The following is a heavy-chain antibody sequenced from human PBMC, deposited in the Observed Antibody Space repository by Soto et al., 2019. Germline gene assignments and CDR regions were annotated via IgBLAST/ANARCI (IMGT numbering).Heavy chain of an antibody. J-gene: IGHJ6*02. D-gene: IGHD1-26*01. CDR3: ARRSQVGATRGLDV. CDR2: VYYSGTT. CDR1: GGSISSSTYY. Sequence: SETLSLTCTVSGGSISSSTYYWVLIRQPPGQGLEWIGTVYYSGTTYYNPSLKSRVTISVDTSKNQFSLQLSSVTAADTAVYYCARRSQVGATRGLDVWGQGTTVTGSS. V-gene: IGHV4-39*01.